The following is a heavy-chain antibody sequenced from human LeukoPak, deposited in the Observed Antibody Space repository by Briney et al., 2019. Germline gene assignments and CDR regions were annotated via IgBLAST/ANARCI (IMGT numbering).Heavy chain of an antibody. J-gene: IGHJ4*02. CDR1: GGSFSNYY. CDR2: INHSGST. CDR3: ARDGSGSYAFDY. V-gene: IGHV4-34*01. Sequence: SETLSLTCAVYGGSFSNYYWSWIRQPPGKGLEWIGEINHSGSTNYNPSLKSRVTISVDTSKNQFSLKLSSVTAADTAVYYCARDGSGSYAFDYWGQGTLVTVSS. D-gene: IGHD3-10*01.